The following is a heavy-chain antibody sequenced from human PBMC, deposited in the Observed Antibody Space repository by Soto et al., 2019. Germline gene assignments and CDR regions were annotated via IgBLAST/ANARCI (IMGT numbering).Heavy chain of an antibody. D-gene: IGHD4-17*01. CDR1: GGSLTSCGYY. CDR3: ARGNYGDPYYFDY. J-gene: IGHJ4*02. V-gene: IGHV4-31*11. CDR2: MYYSGSP. Sequence: QVQLQESGPGLVKPSQTLSLTCAVSGGSLTSCGYYWSWIRPRPGKGLEWIGYMYYSGSPYYNPSLRSRLAMSVDTSKNHFSLKLSSVTAADTAVYYCARGNYGDPYYFDYWGQGILVTVSS.